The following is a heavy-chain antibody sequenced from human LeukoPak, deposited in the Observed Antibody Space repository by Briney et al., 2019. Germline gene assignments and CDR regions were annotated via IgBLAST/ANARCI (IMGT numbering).Heavy chain of an antibody. CDR3: AKDSLRCRAGIDP. D-gene: IGHD3-10*01. J-gene: IGHJ5*02. CDR2: ISDSGGST. Sequence: PGGSLRLSCAASGFNFSSYSMSWVRQAPGKGLEWVSVISDSGGSTYYADSVKGRFTISRDNSKNTLYLQMSSLRAEDTAVYYCAKDSLRCRAGIDPWGQGTLVTVSS. V-gene: IGHV3-23*01. CDR1: GFNFSSYS.